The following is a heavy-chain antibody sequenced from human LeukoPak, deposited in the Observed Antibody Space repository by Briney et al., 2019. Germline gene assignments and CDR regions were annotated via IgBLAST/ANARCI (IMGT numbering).Heavy chain of an antibody. CDR2: ISAYNGNT. CDR3: ARSPSPNYYDSSGYYSHYYYYYMDV. CDR1: GYTFTSYG. V-gene: IGHV1-18*01. J-gene: IGHJ6*03. D-gene: IGHD3-22*01. Sequence: ASVKVSCKASGYTFTSYGISWVRQAPGQGLEWMGLISAYNGNTNYAQKLQGRVAMTTDTSTSTAYMELRSLRSDDTAVYYCARSPSPNYYDSSGYYSHYYYYYMDVWGKGTTVTVSS.